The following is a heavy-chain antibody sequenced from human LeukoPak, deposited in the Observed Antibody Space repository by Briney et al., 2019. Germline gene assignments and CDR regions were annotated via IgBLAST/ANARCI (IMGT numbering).Heavy chain of an antibody. CDR3: ARSDLNYYGSGSYYRKGFDY. Sequence: ASVKVSCKASGYTFTSYGISWVRQAPGQGLEWMGWISAYTGNTNYAQKLQGRVTMTTDTSTSTAYMELRSLRSDDTAVYYCARSDLNYYGSGSYYRKGFDYWGQGTLVTVSS. J-gene: IGHJ4*02. D-gene: IGHD3-10*01. V-gene: IGHV1-18*01. CDR2: ISAYTGNT. CDR1: GYTFTSYG.